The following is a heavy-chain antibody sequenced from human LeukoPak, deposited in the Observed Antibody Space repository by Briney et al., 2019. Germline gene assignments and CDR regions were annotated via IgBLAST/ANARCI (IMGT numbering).Heavy chain of an antibody. CDR2: INHSGST. J-gene: IGHJ6*02. D-gene: IGHD2-2*01. V-gene: IGHV4-34*01. CDR1: GGSFSGYY. Sequence: PSETLSLTCAVYGGSFSGYYWSWIRQPPGKGLEWIGEINHSGSTNYNPSLKSRVTISVDTSKNQFSLKLSSVTAADTAAYYCARLRACSSTSCHSPYYYYGMDVWGQGTTVTVSS. CDR3: ARLRACSSTSCHSPYYYYGMDV.